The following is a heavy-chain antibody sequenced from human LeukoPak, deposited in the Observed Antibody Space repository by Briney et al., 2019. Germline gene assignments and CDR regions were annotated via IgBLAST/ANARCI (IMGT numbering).Heavy chain of an antibody. CDR1: GFTFSSYA. D-gene: IGHD1-26*01. Sequence: GGSLRLSCAASGFTFSSYAMSWARQAPGKGLEWVSAISGSGGSTYYADSVKGRFTISRDNSKNTLYLQMNSLRAEDTAVYYCAKGRWELRDAFDIWDQGTMVTVSS. CDR2: ISGSGGST. CDR3: AKGRWELRDAFDI. J-gene: IGHJ3*02. V-gene: IGHV3-23*01.